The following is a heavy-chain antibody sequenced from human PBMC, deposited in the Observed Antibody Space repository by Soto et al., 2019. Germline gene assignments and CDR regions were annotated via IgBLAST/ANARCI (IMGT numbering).Heavy chain of an antibody. Sequence: SETLSLTCTVSGGSIIGYYCIFIRHSPGKGLEYIGYIYYRGSTNYNPSLKSRVTMSVDTSRNQFSLKVNSVTAADTAVYYCARQQLLPFYYALDVWGQGTTVTVSS. CDR3: ARQQLLPFYYALDV. D-gene: IGHD6-13*01. CDR2: IYYRGST. CDR1: GGSIIGYY. J-gene: IGHJ6*02. V-gene: IGHV4-59*01.